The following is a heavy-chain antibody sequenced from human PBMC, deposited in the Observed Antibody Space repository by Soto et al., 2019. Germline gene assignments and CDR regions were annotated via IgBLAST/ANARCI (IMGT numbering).Heavy chain of an antibody. CDR2: IYYSGST. J-gene: IGHJ5*02. CDR1: GGSISSNNFY. V-gene: IGHV4-39*01. D-gene: IGHD1-1*01. Sequence: QLHLQESGPGLVKPSETLSLTCTVSGGSISSNNFYWGWIRQPPGKGLEWIGSIYYSGSTYYDPSLKWRVTISVDTSKHQFSLKLSSVTAADTAVYYCARSFSTHWRPNWFDPWGQGTLVTVSS. CDR3: ARSFSTHWRPNWFDP.